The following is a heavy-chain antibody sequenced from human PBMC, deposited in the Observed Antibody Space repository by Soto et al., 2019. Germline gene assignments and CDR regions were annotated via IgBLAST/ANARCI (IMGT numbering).Heavy chain of an antibody. D-gene: IGHD4-17*01. Sequence: ASVKVSCKASGYTFTSYYMHWVRQAPGQGLEWMGIINPSGGSTSYAQKFQGRVTMTRDTSTSTVYMELSSLRSEDTAVYYCARVHYGDYVRNGPFDPWGQGTLVTVSS. CDR3: ARVHYGDYVRNGPFDP. V-gene: IGHV1-46*03. CDR1: GYTFTSYY. J-gene: IGHJ5*02. CDR2: INPSGGST.